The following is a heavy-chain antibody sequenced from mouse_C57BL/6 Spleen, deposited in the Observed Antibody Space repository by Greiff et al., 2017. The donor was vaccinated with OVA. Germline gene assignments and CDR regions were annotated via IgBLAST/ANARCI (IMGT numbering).Heavy chain of an antibody. CDR3: ARRAYDYDPFYAMDY. V-gene: IGHV1-26*01. J-gene: IGHJ4*01. CDR1: GYTFTDYY. Sequence: VQLQQSGPELVKPGASVKISCKASGYTFTDYYMNWVKQSHGKSLEWIGDINPNNGGTSYNQKFKGKATLTVDKSSSTAYMELRSLTSEDSAVYYCARRAYDYDPFYAMDYWGQGTSVTVSS. D-gene: IGHD2-4*01. CDR2: INPNNGGT.